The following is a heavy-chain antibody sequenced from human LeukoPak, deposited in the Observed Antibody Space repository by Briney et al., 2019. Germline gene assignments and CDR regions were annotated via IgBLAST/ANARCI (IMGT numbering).Heavy chain of an antibody. CDR2: IYYSGST. V-gene: IGHV4-59*11. D-gene: IGHD3-10*01. CDR1: GGSISNHY. J-gene: IGHJ4*02. CDR3: ARGPYYYGSGSYDY. Sequence: SETLSLTCTVSGGSISNHYWSWIRQPPGKGLEWIGYIYYSGSTNYNPSLKSRVTISVDTSKNQFSLKLSSVTAADTAVYYCARGPYYYGSGSYDYWGQGTLVTVSS.